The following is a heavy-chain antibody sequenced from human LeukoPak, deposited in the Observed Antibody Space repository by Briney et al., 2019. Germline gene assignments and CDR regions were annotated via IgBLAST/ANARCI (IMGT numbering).Heavy chain of an antibody. CDR3: ARVGVGGPYYYMDV. CDR1: GGSLSSSSYY. CDR2: IYHSGST. V-gene: IGHV4-39*01. Sequence: PSETLSLTCTVSGGSLSSSSYYWGWIRQAPGKGLEWFGSIYHSGSTHYNPSLKSRVTISVDTSKNQFSLNLSSVTAADTAVYYCARVGVGGPYYYMDVWGKGTTVTVSS. J-gene: IGHJ6*03. D-gene: IGHD1-26*01.